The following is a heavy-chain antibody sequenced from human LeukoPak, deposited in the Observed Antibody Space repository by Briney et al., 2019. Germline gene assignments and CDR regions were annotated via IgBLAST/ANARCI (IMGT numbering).Heavy chain of an antibody. CDR1: GGSFSGYY. D-gene: IGHD1-14*01. CDR3: ANNLGGTGTWGDYYYGLDV. Sequence: PSETLSLTCGVYGGSFSGYYWSWIRQTPGKGLEWIGEINHSGSTNYNPSLKSRVTISVDTSTKQFSLRLGSVTAADTAVYYCANNLGGTGTWGDYYYGLDVWGQGTTVTVSS. V-gene: IGHV4-34*01. CDR2: INHSGST. J-gene: IGHJ6*02.